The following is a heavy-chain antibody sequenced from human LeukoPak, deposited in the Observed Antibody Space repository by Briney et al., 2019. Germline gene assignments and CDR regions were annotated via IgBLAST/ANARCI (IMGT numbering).Heavy chain of an antibody. CDR2: IYYSGST. Sequence: SETLSLTCTVSGGSISSYYWSWIRQPPGKGLEWIGYIYYSGSTNYNPSLKSRVTISVDTSKNQFSLKLSSVTAADTAVYYCARLGGWPAYYMDVWGKGTTVTVSS. CDR3: ARLGGWPAYYMDV. V-gene: IGHV4-59*08. D-gene: IGHD6-19*01. J-gene: IGHJ6*03. CDR1: GGSISSYY.